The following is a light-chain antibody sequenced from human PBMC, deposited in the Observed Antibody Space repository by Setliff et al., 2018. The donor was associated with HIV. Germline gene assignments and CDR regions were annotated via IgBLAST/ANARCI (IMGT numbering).Light chain of an antibody. J-gene: IGLJ1*01. CDR1: SSDVGGYNY. Sequence: SVLTQPASVSGSPGHSITISCTGTSSDVGGYNYVSWYQQHPGKAPKLMISDVSNGPSGVSNRFSGSKSGNTASLTISGLQAEDEADYYCHSKRSSSTPYVFGTGTKVTVL. CDR2: DVS. CDR3: HSKRSSSTPYV. V-gene: IGLV2-14*03.